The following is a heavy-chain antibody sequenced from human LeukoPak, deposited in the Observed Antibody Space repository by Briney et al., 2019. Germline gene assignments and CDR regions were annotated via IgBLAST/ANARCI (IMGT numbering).Heavy chain of an antibody. V-gene: IGHV3-53*01. CDR2: IYSDGTT. CDR3: ARDGPTLFDTAMLM. CDR1: GLTVRSNF. D-gene: IGHD5-18*01. Sequence: GGSLRLSCAASGLTVRSNFMSWVRQAPGKGLEWVSVIYSDGTTYYADSVKGRFTISRDNSKNTLFLQMNSLRADDTAVYYCARDGPTLFDTAMLMWGQGTLVTVSS. J-gene: IGHJ4*02.